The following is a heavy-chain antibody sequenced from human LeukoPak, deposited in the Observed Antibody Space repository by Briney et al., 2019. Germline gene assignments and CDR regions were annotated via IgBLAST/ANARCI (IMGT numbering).Heavy chain of an antibody. D-gene: IGHD3-22*01. J-gene: IGHJ3*02. V-gene: IGHV3-21*01. CDR1: GFTFSSYS. CDR3: ARVLYDSSGYPHAFDI. Sequence: GGSLRLSCAASGFTFSSYSMNWVRQAPGKGLEWVSSISSSSSYIYYADSVKGRFTISRDNAKNSLYLQMNSLRAEDTAVYYCARVLYDSSGYPHAFDIWGQGTMVTVSS. CDR2: ISSSSSYI.